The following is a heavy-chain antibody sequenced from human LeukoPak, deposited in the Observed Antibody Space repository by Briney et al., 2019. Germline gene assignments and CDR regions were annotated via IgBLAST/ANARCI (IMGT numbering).Heavy chain of an antibody. V-gene: IGHV1-2*02. CDR2: INPNSGDT. CDR1: GYTFADYY. CDR3: ASVIAGVTTDY. J-gene: IGHJ4*02. Sequence: GASVKVSCKASGYTFADYYMHWVRQAPGQGLEWMGWINPNSGDTNFAQRFQGRVTMTRDTSISTAYMELSRLRSDDTAVYYCASVIAGVTTDYWGQGTLVTVSS. D-gene: IGHD1-26*01.